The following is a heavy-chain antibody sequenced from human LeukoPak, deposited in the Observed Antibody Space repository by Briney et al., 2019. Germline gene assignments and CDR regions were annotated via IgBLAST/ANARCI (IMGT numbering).Heavy chain of an antibody. D-gene: IGHD5-24*01. Sequence: ASVRVSCKASGYTFSSYGINWVRQAPGQGLEWMGWISAYNGNTNYAQKLQGRVTMTTDTSTGTAYMELRSLRSEDPGVYDCDVWRWLHPGGFDYWGQGTLVTVSS. V-gene: IGHV1-18*01. CDR2: ISAYNGNT. J-gene: IGHJ4*02. CDR3: DVWRWLHPGGFDY. CDR1: GYTFSSYG.